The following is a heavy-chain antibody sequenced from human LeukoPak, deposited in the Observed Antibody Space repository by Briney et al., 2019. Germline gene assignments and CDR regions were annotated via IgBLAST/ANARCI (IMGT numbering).Heavy chain of an antibody. V-gene: IGHV3-66*01. CDR2: IYSGGST. CDR3: ARDRCDSCCYFDY. CDR1: GFTVNSNY. D-gene: IGHD2-15*01. J-gene: IGHJ4*02. Sequence: GGSLRLSCAASGFTVNSNYMSWVRQAPGKGLEWVSLIYSGGSTYYAASVKGRFTISRDNSKNTLYLQMNSLRAEDTAVYYCARDRCDSCCYFDYWGQGTLVTVPS.